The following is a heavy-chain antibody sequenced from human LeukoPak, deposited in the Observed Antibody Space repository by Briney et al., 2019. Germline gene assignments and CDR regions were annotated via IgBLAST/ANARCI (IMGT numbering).Heavy chain of an antibody. Sequence: PGGSLRLSCAVSGFTSSRHWMSWVRQTPEKGLEWVANIKEDASEENYVDSVKGRFTISRDNAKNSLYLQMNSLRAEDTAVHYCAIAAGWELGYWGQGTLVTVSS. CDR1: GFTSSRHW. CDR2: IKEDASEE. CDR3: AIAAGWELGY. V-gene: IGHV3-7*01. D-gene: IGHD6-25*01. J-gene: IGHJ4*02.